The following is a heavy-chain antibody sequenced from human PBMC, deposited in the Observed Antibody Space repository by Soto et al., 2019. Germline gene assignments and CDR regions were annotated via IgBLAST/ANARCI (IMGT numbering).Heavy chain of an antibody. V-gene: IGHV3-33*01. D-gene: IGHD3-22*01. CDR3: TRCGNGYGKLDY. CDR2: IWYDGSNK. CDR1: GFTFSGYG. J-gene: IGHJ4*02. Sequence: QVHLVESGGDVVQPGRSLTLSCAASGFTFSGYGFHWVRQAPGKGLEWVAIIWYDGSNKYYDDSVKGRFTISRDNSKNTVFLHMNSLRAEDTAVYYCTRCGNGYGKLDYWGQGTPVTVSS.